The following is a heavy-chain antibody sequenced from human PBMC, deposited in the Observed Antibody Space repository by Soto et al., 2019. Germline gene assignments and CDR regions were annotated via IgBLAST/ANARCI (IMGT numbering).Heavy chain of an antibody. D-gene: IGHD6-13*01. V-gene: IGHV3-30-3*01. CDR3: ARDYTGYSSRQPPLFDP. CDR2: ISYDGSNK. J-gene: IGHJ5*02. Sequence: ESGGGVVQPGRSLRLSCAASGFTFSSYAMHWVRQAPGKGLEWVAVISYDGSNKYYADSVKGRFTISRDNSKNTLYLQMNSLRAEDTAVYYCARDYTGYSSRQPPLFDPWGQGTLVTVSS. CDR1: GFTFSSYA.